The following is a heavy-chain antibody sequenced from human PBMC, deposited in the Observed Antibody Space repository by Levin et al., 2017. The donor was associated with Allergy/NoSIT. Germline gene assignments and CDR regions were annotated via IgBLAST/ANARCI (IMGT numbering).Heavy chain of an antibody. Sequence: GESLKISCAASGFTFSSYGMHWVRQAPGKGLEWVAVISYDGSNKYYADSVKGRFTISRDNSKNTLYLQMNSLRAEDTAVYYCAKAPDSSGYYYWGQGTLVTVSS. CDR3: AKAPDSSGYYY. V-gene: IGHV3-30*18. D-gene: IGHD3-22*01. CDR2: ISYDGSNK. CDR1: GFTFSSYG. J-gene: IGHJ4*02.